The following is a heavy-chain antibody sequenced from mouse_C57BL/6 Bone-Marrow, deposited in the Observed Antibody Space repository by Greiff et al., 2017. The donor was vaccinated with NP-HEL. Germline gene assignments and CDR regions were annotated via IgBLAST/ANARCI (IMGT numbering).Heavy chain of an antibody. CDR3: ARGGTAYYSIYYAMDY. CDR1: GYTFTSYW. D-gene: IGHD2-5*01. V-gene: IGHV1-55*01. CDR2: IYPGSGST. J-gene: IGHJ4*01. Sequence: QVQLQQPGAELVKPGASVKMSCKASGYTFTSYWITWVKQRPGQGLEWIGDIYPGSGSTNYNEKFKSKATLTVDTSSSTAYMQLSSLTSEDSAVYYCARGGTAYYSIYYAMDYWGQGTSVTVSS.